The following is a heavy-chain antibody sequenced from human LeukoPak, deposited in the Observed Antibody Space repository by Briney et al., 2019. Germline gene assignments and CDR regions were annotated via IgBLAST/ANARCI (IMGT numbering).Heavy chain of an antibody. J-gene: IGHJ4*02. CDR1: GYTFTTYG. V-gene: IGHV1-18*01. CDR2: ISAYNGNT. D-gene: IGHD3-10*01. Sequence: ASVKVSCKASGYTFTTYGINWVRQAPGQGLEWMGWISAYNGNTVYAQKLQGRLTMTTDTSTRTAYMELRSLRAEDTAVYYCARVVPPTDYGSGSYFWDPYYFDYWGQGTLVTVSS. CDR3: ARVVPPTDYGSGSYFWDPYYFDY.